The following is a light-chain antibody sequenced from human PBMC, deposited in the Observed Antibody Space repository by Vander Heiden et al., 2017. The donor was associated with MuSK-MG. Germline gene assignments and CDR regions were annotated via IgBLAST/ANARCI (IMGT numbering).Light chain of an antibody. V-gene: IGLV3-1*01. CDR1: QLGDKY. CDR2: QDS. J-gene: IGLJ2*01. Sequence: SYELTQPPSVSVSQGQTASITCSGDQLGDKYACWYQQKPGQSPLLVIYQDSKRPSAIPERFSGSNSGNTATLTISGTQAMDEADYYCQAWDSSTVVFGGGTKLTVL. CDR3: QAWDSSTVV.